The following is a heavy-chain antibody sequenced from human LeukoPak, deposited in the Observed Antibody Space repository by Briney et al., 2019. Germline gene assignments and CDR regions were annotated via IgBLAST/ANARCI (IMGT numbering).Heavy chain of an antibody. CDR3: ARDSGPTNHAFDI. V-gene: IGHV1-46*01. J-gene: IGHJ3*02. D-gene: IGHD3-10*01. Sequence: ASVKVSCKASRYTFTRYYMHWVRQAPGQGLEWMGIINPSGGSTNYAQKFLGRVTMTRDTSTSTVYMELSSLRSDDTAVYYCARDSGPTNHAFDIWGQGTMVTVSS. CDR2: INPSGGST. CDR1: RYTFTRYY.